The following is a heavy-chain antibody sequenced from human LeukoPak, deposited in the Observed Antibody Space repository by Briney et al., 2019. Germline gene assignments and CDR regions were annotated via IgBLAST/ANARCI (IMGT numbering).Heavy chain of an antibody. V-gene: IGHV3-53*01. CDR3: ARGGGYYASGSYYS. Sequence: GGSLRLSCAASGFTVSSTYMSWVRQAPGKGLEWVSVIYSGGGTYYADSVKGRFTISRDNSKNTLYLQMNSLRAEDTAVYYCARGGGYYASGSYYSWGQGTLVTVSS. J-gene: IGHJ4*02. CDR1: GFTVSSTY. CDR2: IYSGGGT. D-gene: IGHD3-10*01.